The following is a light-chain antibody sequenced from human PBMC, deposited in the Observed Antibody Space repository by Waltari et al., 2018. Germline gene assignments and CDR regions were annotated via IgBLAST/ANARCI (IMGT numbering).Light chain of an antibody. CDR3: QQYNNWPPYT. Sequence: ETVMTQSPATLYVSPGERVTLSCRASQSVSSSLAWFQQKPGQAPRLLIYNTSTRKSGTPARFSGSGSGTEFTLTINSLQSEDSAIYYCQQYNNWPPYTFGQGTRLEMK. CDR1: QSVSSS. CDR2: NTS. V-gene: IGKV3-15*01. J-gene: IGKJ2*01.